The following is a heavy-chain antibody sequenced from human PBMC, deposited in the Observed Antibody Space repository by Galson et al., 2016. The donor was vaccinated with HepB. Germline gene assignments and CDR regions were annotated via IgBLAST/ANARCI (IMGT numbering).Heavy chain of an antibody. CDR3: ARVLNGGSYQRFDP. CDR2: TIPMFGTA. D-gene: IGHD1-26*01. V-gene: IGHV1-69*06. Sequence: SVKVSCKASGDNFSTDTVSWVRRAPGQGLEWMGGTIPMFGTADYAQKFRARVMITADRSTSTVCMELSGLSSDDTAIYYCARVLNGGSYQRFDPWGQGTLVTVSS. J-gene: IGHJ5*02. CDR1: GDNFSTDT.